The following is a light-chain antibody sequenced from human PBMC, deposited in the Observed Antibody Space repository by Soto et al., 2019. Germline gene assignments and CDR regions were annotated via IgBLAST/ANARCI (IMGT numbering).Light chain of an antibody. J-gene: IGLJ1*01. Sequence: LTQPASVSGSPGQSITISCTGTSSDVGGYNYVSWYQQHPGKAPKLMIYEVSNRPSGVSNRFSGSKSGNTASLTISGLQAEDEADYYCSSYTSSTTYNYVFGTGTKVTVL. CDR2: EVS. V-gene: IGLV2-14*01. CDR1: SSDVGGYNY. CDR3: SSYTSSTTYNYV.